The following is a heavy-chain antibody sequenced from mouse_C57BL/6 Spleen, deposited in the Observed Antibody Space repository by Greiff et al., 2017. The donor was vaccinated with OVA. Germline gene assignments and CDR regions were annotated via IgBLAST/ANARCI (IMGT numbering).Heavy chain of an antibody. Sequence: VQLQQPGAELVKPGASVKLSCKASGYTFTSYWMHWVKQRPGRGLEWIGRIDPNSGGTKYNEKFKSKATLTVDKPSSTAYMQLSSLTSEDSAVYYCARVYLNYYGSSYEDAMDYWGQGTSVTVSS. D-gene: IGHD1-1*01. CDR1: GYTFTSYW. CDR2: IDPNSGGT. CDR3: ARVYLNYYGSSYEDAMDY. V-gene: IGHV1-72*01. J-gene: IGHJ4*01.